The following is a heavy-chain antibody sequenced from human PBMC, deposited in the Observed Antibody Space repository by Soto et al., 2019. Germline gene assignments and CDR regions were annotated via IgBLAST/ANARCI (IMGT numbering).Heavy chain of an antibody. J-gene: IGHJ3*02. CDR2: IIPIFGTA. Sequence: SVKVSCKASGGTSSSYAISWVRQAPGQGLEWMGGIIPIFGTANYAQKFQGRVTITADESTSTAYMELSSLRSEDTAVYYCANEHSSGYYYGAAFDIWGQGTMVTVSS. D-gene: IGHD3-22*01. V-gene: IGHV1-69*13. CDR3: ANEHSSGYYYGAAFDI. CDR1: GGTSSSYA.